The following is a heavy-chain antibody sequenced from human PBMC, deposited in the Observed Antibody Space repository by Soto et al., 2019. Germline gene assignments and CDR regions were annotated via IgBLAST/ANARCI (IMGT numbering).Heavy chain of an antibody. CDR2: IYSGGST. CDR1: GFTVSSNY. D-gene: IGHD3-22*01. Sequence: PGGSLRLSCAASGFTVSSNYMSWVRQAPGKGLEWVSVIYSGGSTYYADSVKGRFTISRDNSKNTLYLQMNSLRAEDTAVYYCAREQVYYDSSGYANFDYWGQGTLVTVSS. V-gene: IGHV3-66*01. CDR3: AREQVYYDSSGYANFDY. J-gene: IGHJ4*02.